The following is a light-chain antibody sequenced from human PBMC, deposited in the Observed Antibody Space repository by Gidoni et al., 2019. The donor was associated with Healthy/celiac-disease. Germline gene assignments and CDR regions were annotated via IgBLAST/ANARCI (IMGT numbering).Light chain of an antibody. CDR2: AAS. CDR3: KQSYSTPQT. V-gene: IGKV1-39*01. J-gene: IGKJ1*01. Sequence: DIQMTQSPSSLSASVGDRVTITCRASQSISSYLNWYQQKPGKAPKLLIYAASSLQSGVPSRFSGSGSGTDLTLTISSLQPEDFETYYCKQSYSTPQTFGQGTKVEIK. CDR1: QSISSY.